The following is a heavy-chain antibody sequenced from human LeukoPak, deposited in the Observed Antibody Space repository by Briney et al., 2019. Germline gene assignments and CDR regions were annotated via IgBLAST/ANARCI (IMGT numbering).Heavy chain of an antibody. CDR2: ISGSGGST. V-gene: IGHV3-23*01. CDR1: GFTFSSYA. Sequence: LPGGSLRLSCAASGFTFSSYAMSWVHQAPGKGLEWVSAISGSGGSTYYADSVKGRFTISRDNSKNTLYLQMNSLRAEDTAVYYCAKDRAVWFGESNFDYWGQGTLVTVSS. D-gene: IGHD3-10*01. CDR3: AKDRAVWFGESNFDY. J-gene: IGHJ4*02.